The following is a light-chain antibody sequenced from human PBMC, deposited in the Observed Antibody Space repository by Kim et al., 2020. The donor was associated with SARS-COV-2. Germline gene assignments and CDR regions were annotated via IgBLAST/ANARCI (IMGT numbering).Light chain of an antibody. V-gene: IGLV3-9*01. CDR2: RDK. CDR3: QVWDSRAVV. J-gene: IGLJ3*02. Sequence: SYELTQPLSVSVALGQTATIPCGGNNIENKNVHWYHQRPGQAPVLVIYRDKKRPSGIPERLSGSNSGDTATLTISRVEAGDEGEYYCQVWDSRAVVFGGGTQLTVL. CDR1: NIENKN.